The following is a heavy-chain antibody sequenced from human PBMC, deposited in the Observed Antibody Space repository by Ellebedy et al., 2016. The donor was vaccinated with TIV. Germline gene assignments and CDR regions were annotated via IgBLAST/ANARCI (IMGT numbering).Heavy chain of an antibody. CDR3: ARGGEDSFSDY. Sequence: AASVKVSCKASGYTFTSYYMHWARQAPGQGLEWMGLINPSGGSTSYAQKLQGRVTMTRDTSTSTVYMELSSLRSEDTAVYYCARGGEDSFSDYWGQGTLVTVSS. V-gene: IGHV1-46*04. CDR1: GYTFTSYY. D-gene: IGHD2/OR15-2a*01. CDR2: INPSGGST. J-gene: IGHJ4*02.